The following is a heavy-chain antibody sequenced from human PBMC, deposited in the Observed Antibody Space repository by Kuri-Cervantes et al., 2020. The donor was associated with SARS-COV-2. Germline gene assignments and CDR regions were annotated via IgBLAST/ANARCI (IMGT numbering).Heavy chain of an antibody. CDR1: GFTFSSYD. D-gene: IGHD3-3*01. CDR2: IGTAGDP. CDR3: ARGLRFLEWLFHSEGGYYYYGMDV. V-gene: IGHV3-13*05. J-gene: IGHJ6*02. Sequence: GGSLRLSCAASGFTFSSYDMHWVRQATGKGLEWVSAIGTAGDPYYPGSVKGRFTISRENAKNSLYLQMNSLRAEDTAMYYCARGLRFLEWLFHSEGGYYYYGMDVWGQGTTVTVSS.